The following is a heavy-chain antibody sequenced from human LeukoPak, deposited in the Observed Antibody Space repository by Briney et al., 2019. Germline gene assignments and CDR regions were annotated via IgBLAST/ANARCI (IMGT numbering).Heavy chain of an antibody. Sequence: PGGSLRLSCAASGFTFSSYAMSWVRQAPGKGLEWVSAISGTGGSTYYADSVKGRLTISRDNSKNTLYLQMNSLRAEDTAIYYCVKDPHRLSYGYYFDSWGQGTLVTVSS. CDR2: ISGTGGST. V-gene: IGHV3-23*01. D-gene: IGHD3-16*01. J-gene: IGHJ4*02. CDR3: VKDPHRLSYGYYFDS. CDR1: GFTFSSYA.